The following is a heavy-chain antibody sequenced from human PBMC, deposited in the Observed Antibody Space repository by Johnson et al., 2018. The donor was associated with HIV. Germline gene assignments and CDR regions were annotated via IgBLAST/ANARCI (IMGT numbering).Heavy chain of an antibody. J-gene: IGHJ3*02. CDR3: ARGSWSSGSYGIWYAFDI. D-gene: IGHD1-26*01. Sequence: VQLVESVGGLVQPGGSLRLSCAASGFTVSSNYMSWVRQAPGKGLEWVSVIYSGGSTYDADSVKGQFTISRDNSKNTLYLQMNSLRAEDTAVYYCARGSWSSGSYGIWYAFDIWGQGTKVTVSS. CDR1: GFTVSSNY. V-gene: IGHV3-66*02. CDR2: IYSGGST.